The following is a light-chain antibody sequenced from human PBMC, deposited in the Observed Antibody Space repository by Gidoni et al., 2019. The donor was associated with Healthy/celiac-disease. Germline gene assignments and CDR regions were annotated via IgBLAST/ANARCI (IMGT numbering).Light chain of an antibody. J-gene: IGLJ3*02. CDR1: SSNIGNNA. V-gene: IGLV1-36*01. CDR3: AAWDDRLNGQV. Sequence: QSVLTQPPSVSEAPRQRVTISCSGSSSNIGNNAVNWYQQLPGKAPNLLIYYDDLLPSGVSDRFSGSKSGTSASLAISGLQSEDEADYYCAAWDDRLNGQVFGGGTKLTVL. CDR2: YDD.